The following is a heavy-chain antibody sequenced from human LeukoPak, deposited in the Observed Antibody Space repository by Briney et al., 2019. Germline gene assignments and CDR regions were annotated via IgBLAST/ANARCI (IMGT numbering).Heavy chain of an antibody. Sequence: ASVKVSCKVSGYTLTELSMHWVRRAPGKGLEWMGGFDPEDGETIYAQKFQGRVTMTEDTSAYTSYMGLSSLISEDTAVYYCAAVRNNTYYWVWDYWGQGTLVTVSP. CDR2: FDPEDGET. D-gene: IGHD1-26*01. CDR1: GYTLTELS. V-gene: IGHV1-24*01. CDR3: AAVRNNTYYWVWDY. J-gene: IGHJ4*02.